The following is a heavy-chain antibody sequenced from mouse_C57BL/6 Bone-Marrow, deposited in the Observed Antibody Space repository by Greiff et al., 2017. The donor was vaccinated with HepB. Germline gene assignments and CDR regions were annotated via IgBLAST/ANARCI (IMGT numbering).Heavy chain of an antibody. V-gene: IGHV1-39*01. CDR3: ARRYGSSYLGFAY. CDR2: INPNYGTT. D-gene: IGHD1-1*01. J-gene: IGHJ3*01. Sequence: EVQLQESGPELVKPGASVKISCKASGYSFTDYNMNWVKQSNGKSLEWIGVINPNYGTTSYNQKFKGKATLTVDQSSSTAYMQLNSLTSEDSAVYDCARRYGSSYLGFAYWGQGTLVTVSA. CDR1: GYSFTDYN.